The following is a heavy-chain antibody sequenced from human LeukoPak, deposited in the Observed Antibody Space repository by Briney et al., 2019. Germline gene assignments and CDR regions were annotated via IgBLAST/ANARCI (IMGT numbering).Heavy chain of an antibody. D-gene: IGHD3-10*01. Sequence: TSQTLSLTCTVSGGSISSGDYYWSWIRQPPGKGLEWIGEINHSGSTNYNPSLKSRVTISVDTSKNQFSLKLSSVTAADTAVYYCARPMVRGLFDPWGQGTLVTVSS. CDR3: ARPMVRGLFDP. CDR1: GGSISSGDYY. V-gene: IGHV4-30-4*01. J-gene: IGHJ5*02. CDR2: INHSGST.